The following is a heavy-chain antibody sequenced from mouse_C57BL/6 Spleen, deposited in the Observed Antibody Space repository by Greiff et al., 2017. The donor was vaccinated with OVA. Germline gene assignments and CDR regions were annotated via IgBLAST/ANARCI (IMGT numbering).Heavy chain of an antibody. V-gene: IGHV1-82*01. J-gene: IGHJ1*03. D-gene: IGHD1-1*01. CDR2: IYPGDGDT. Sequence: QVQLQQSGPELVKPGASVKISCKASGYAFSSSWMNWVKQRPGKGLEWIGRIYPGDGDTNYNGKFKGKATLTADKSSSTAYMQLSSLTSEDSAVYFCARGRVTTVVATSNWYFDVWGTGTTVTVSS. CDR3: ARGRVTTVVATSNWYFDV. CDR1: GYAFSSSW.